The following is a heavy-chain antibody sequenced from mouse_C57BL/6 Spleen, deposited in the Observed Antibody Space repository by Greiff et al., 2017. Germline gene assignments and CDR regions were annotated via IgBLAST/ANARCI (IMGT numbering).Heavy chain of an antibody. Sequence: DVKLVESGAELVRPGASVTLSCTVSGFNINDYYMHWVQQTPEQGLEWIGRIEPEGGDTEYAPKFRSKATMTADTSSNTTYLQLSSLTSEDTAVYYCTTGTEDYWGQGTTLTVSS. CDR1: GFNINDYY. V-gene: IGHV14-1*01. D-gene: IGHD4-1*01. CDR3: TTGTEDY. CDR2: IEPEGGDT. J-gene: IGHJ2*01.